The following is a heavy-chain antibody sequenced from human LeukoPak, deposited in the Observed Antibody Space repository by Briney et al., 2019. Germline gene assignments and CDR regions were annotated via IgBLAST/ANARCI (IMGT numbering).Heavy chain of an antibody. CDR1: GFTFSSYA. CDR2: ISYDGSNK. J-gene: IGHJ6*02. CDR3: AKDRLTYYYYGMDV. Sequence: PGGSLRLSCAASGFTFSSYAMHWVRQAPGKGLEWVAVISYDGSNKYYADSVKGRFTISRDNSKNTLYLQTNSLRAEDTAVYYCAKDRLTYYYYGMDVWGQGTTVTVSS. V-gene: IGHV3-30-3*02. D-gene: IGHD3-16*01.